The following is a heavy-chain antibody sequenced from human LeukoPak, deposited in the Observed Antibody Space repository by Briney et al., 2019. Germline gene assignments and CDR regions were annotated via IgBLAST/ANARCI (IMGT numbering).Heavy chain of an antibody. J-gene: IGHJ5*02. CDR2: INHSGST. CDR1: GGSFSGYY. CDR3: ARGPYSSSSFFPRENWFDP. V-gene: IGHV4-34*01. Sequence: SETLSLTCAVYGGSFSGYYWSWIRQPPGKGLEWIGEINHSGSTNYNPSLKSRVTISVDTSKNQFSLKLSSVTAADTAVYYGARGPYSSSSFFPRENWFDPWGQGTLVTVSS. D-gene: IGHD6-6*01.